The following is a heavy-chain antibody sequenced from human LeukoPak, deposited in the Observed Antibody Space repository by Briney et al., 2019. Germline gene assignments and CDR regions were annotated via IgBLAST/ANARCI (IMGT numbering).Heavy chain of an antibody. CDR1: GGSISSGGYY. V-gene: IGHV4-31*03. Sequence: SQTLSLTCTVSGGSISSGGYYWSWLRQHPGKGLEWIGYIYYSGSTYYNPSLKSRVTISVDASKNQFSLKLSSVTAADTAVYYCARDAAPPTEDIVVVVAATHGAFDIWGQGTMVTVSS. D-gene: IGHD2-15*01. CDR3: ARDAAPPTEDIVVVVAATHGAFDI. J-gene: IGHJ3*02. CDR2: IYYSGST.